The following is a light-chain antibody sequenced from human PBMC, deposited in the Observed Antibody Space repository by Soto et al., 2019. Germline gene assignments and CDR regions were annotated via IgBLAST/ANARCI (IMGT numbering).Light chain of an antibody. CDR3: QQYNTYPWT. J-gene: IGKJ1*01. CDR1: QTASQW. CDR2: DAS. V-gene: IGKV1-5*01. Sequence: IHMTHSLSTLSASLSYSFNISFRSSQTASQWLAWYQQKGGKATKLLIYDASRLQSGVPSRFSGGGSATEFTLTISSLQTDDFATYYCQQYNTYPWTFGQGTKVDIK.